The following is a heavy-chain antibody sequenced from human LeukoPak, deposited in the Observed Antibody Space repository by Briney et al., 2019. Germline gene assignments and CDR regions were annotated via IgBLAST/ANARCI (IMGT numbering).Heavy chain of an antibody. CDR2: ISYDGSNK. D-gene: IGHD3-22*01. V-gene: IGHV3-30*01. CDR3: ARDLQYDSSGYYETVPDY. J-gene: IGHJ4*02. Sequence: GGPLRLSCAASGFTFSSYAMHWVRQAPAKGLEWVAVISYDGSNKYYADSVKGRFTISRDNSKNTLYLQMNSLRAEDTAVYYCARDLQYDSSGYYETVPDYWGQGTLVTVSS. CDR1: GFTFSSYA.